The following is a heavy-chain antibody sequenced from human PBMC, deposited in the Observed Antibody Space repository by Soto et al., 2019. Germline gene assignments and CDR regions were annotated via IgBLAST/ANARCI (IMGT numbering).Heavy chain of an antibody. CDR3: VRLPWADYGGIFDP. V-gene: IGHV4-4*02. Sequence: SSETLSLTCAVSGGSISSSNWWSWVRQPPGKGLEWIGEIYHSGSTNYNPSLKSRVTISVDKSKNQFSLKLSSVTAADTAVYYCVRLPWADYGGIFDPWGQGTLVTVSS. J-gene: IGHJ5*02. D-gene: IGHD4-17*01. CDR2: IYHSGST. CDR1: GGSISSSNW.